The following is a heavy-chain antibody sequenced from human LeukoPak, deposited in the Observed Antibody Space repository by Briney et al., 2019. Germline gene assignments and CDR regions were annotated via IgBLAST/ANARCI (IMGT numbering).Heavy chain of an antibody. V-gene: IGHV1-46*01. J-gene: IGHJ4*02. CDR3: ATFQYAGNAGGSVGY. D-gene: IGHD4-23*01. CDR2: INPSGGST. Sequence: ASVKVSCKASGYTFTSYYMHWVRQAPGQGLEWMGIINPSGGSTSYAQKFQGRVTMTRDTSTSTVYMELSSLRSEDTAVYYCATFQYAGNAGGSVGYWGQGTLVTVSS. CDR1: GYTFTSYY.